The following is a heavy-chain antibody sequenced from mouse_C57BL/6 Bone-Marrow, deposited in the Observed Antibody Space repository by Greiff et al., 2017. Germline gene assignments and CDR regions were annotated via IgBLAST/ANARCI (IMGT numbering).Heavy chain of an antibody. CDR1: GFNIKDDY. Sequence: VQLQQSGAELVRPGASVTLSCTASGFNIKDDYMHWVKQRPEQGLEWIGWIDPENGATESASKFQGKATITADTASNTAYLQLSSLPSEDTAVYYCTTVGRDNFYAMDYWGQGTSVTVSS. D-gene: IGHD3-2*01. J-gene: IGHJ4*01. CDR2: IDPENGAT. V-gene: IGHV14-4*01. CDR3: TTVGRDNFYAMDY.